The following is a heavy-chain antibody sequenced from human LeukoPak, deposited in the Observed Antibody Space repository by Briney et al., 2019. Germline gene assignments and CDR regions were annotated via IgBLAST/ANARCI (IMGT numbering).Heavy chain of an antibody. J-gene: IGHJ4*02. V-gene: IGHV3-30*03. CDR1: GFTFSSYG. CDR3: ARVGDKIYGSGSYTDYFDY. D-gene: IGHD3-10*01. CDR2: ISYDGSNK. Sequence: PGRSLRLSCAASGFTFSSYGMHWVRQAPGKGLEWVAVISYDGSNKFYADSVKGRFTISRDNSKNTLYLQMNSLRAEDTAVYYCARVGDKIYGSGSYTDYFDYWGQXTLVTVSS.